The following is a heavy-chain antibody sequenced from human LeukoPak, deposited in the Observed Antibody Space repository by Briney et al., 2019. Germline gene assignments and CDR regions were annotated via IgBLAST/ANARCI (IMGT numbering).Heavy chain of an antibody. CDR3: ARGGPAGDFDY. CDR1: GSTFSSFW. D-gene: IGHD3-10*01. J-gene: IGHJ4*02. CDR2: VNSDGSGT. V-gene: IGHV3-74*01. Sequence: GGSLRLSCAASGSTFSSFWMHWVRQAPGEGLVWVSRVNSDGSGTIYADSVKGRFTISRDNAKNTLYLQMNSLRAEDTAVYYCARGGPAGDFDYWGQGSLVTVSS.